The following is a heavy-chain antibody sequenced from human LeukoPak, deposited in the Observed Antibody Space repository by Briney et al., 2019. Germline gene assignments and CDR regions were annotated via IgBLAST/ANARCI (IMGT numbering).Heavy chain of an antibody. V-gene: IGHV3-23*01. J-gene: IGHJ4*02. CDR1: GFTFSSYA. CDR3: AKDRAIAVAGTGFEY. CDR2: ISGSGGST. Sequence: LPGGSLRLSCAASGFTFSSYAMSWVRQAPGKGLEWVSGISGSGGSTYYADSVKGRFTISRDSSKNTLSLQMNSLRAEDTAVYYCAKDRAIAVAGTGFEYWGQGTLVTASS. D-gene: IGHD6-19*01.